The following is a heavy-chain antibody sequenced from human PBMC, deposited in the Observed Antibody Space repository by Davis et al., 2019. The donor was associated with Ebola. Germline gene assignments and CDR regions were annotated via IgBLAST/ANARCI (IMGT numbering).Heavy chain of an antibody. CDR3: ARMPTVTADHWYFDL. Sequence: MPSETLSLTCAVYGGSFSAYYWSWIRQPPGKGLEWIGEINHSGSTNYNPSLKSRVTMSVDTSKNHFSLKLSSVTAADTAVYYCARMPTVTADHWYFDLWGRGTLVAVSS. CDR1: GGSFSAYY. D-gene: IGHD4-17*01. V-gene: IGHV4-34*01. J-gene: IGHJ2*01. CDR2: INHSGST.